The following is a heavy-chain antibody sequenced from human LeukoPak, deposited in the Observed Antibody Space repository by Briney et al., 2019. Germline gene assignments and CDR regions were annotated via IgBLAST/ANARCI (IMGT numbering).Heavy chain of an antibody. CDR2: MRSKANSDAT. V-gene: IGHV3-73*01. D-gene: IGHD1-26*01. CDR3: IGIAGGTRTGDRIDY. Sequence: GGSLRLSCAASGLTLSGSAAYWVRQASGKGLEWVGRMRSKANSDATAYAESVKGRFTISRDDSKNTAYLQMNSLKTEDTAVYYCIGIAGGTRTGDRIDYWGQGTLVTVSS. J-gene: IGHJ4*02. CDR1: GLTLSGSA.